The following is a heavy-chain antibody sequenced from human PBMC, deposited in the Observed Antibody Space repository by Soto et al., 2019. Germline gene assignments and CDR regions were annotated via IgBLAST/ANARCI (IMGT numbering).Heavy chain of an antibody. V-gene: IGHV1-69*06. J-gene: IGHJ6*02. CDR2: IIPIFGTA. CDR3: AKAGYSGYDWDYYYGMDV. Sequence: SVKVSCKASGYTFSSYAISWVRQAPGQGLEWMGGIIPIFGTANYAQKFQGRVTITADKSTSTAYMELSSLRSEDTAVYYCAKAGYSGYDWDYYYGMDVWGQGTTVTVSS. D-gene: IGHD5-12*01. CDR1: GYTFSSYA.